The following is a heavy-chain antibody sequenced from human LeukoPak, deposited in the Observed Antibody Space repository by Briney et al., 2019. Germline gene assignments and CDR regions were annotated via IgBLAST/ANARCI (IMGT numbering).Heavy chain of an antibody. V-gene: IGHV3-21*01. Sequence: GGSLRLSCAASGFTFSSYTMNWVRQAPGKGLEWVSSISYSSSYIYYADSVKGRFTISRDNAKNSLYLQMNSLIAEDTAVYYCARDLYCSSTSCTDAFDIWGQGTLVTASS. CDR2: ISYSSSYI. D-gene: IGHD2-2*01. CDR3: ARDLYCSSTSCTDAFDI. CDR1: GFTFSSYT. J-gene: IGHJ3*02.